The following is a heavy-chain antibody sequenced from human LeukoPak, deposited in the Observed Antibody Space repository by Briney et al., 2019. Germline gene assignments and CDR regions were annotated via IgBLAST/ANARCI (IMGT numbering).Heavy chain of an antibody. Sequence: ASVKVSCKASGYTFTGYYMHWVRQAPGQGLEWMGWINPNSGGTNYAQKFQGRVTMTRDTSISTAYMELSRLRSDDTAVYYCARDRGYDYCDSSGYAYYFDYWGQGTLVTVSS. CDR2: INPNSGGT. CDR1: GYTFTGYY. CDR3: ARDRGYDYCDSSGYAYYFDY. J-gene: IGHJ4*02. V-gene: IGHV1-2*02. D-gene: IGHD3-22*01.